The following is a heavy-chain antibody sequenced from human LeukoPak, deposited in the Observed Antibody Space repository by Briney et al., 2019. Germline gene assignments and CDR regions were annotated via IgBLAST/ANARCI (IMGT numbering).Heavy chain of an antibody. D-gene: IGHD3-22*01. CDR2: MNPNSGNT. V-gene: IGHV1-8*01. J-gene: IGHJ5*02. CDR1: GYTFTSYD. Sequence: ASVKVSCKASGYTFTSYDSNWVRQATGQGLEWMGWMNPNSGNTGYAQKFQGRVTMTRNTSISTACMELSSLRSEDTAVYYCARPDYYDSSGDPGFDPWGQGTLVTVSS. CDR3: ARPDYYDSSGDPGFDP.